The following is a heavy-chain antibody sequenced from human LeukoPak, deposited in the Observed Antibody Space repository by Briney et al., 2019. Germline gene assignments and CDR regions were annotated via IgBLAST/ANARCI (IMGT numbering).Heavy chain of an antibody. CDR1: GFIFSSYW. D-gene: IGHD3-22*01. CDR2: INSDGSST. J-gene: IGHJ4*02. V-gene: IGHV3-74*01. CDR3: ARLTYYYDSSGYYLDY. Sequence: GGSLRLSCAASGFIFSSYWMHWVRQAPGKGLVWVSRINSDGSSTSYADSVKGRFTISRDNAKNTLYLQMNSLRAEDTAVYYCARLTYYYDSSGYYLDYWGQGTLVTVSS.